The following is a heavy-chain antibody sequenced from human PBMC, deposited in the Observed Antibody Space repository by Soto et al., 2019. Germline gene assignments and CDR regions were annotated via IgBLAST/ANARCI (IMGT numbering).Heavy chain of an antibody. D-gene: IGHD6-13*01. J-gene: IGHJ4*02. V-gene: IGHV3-53*05. CDR3: ARDAYSSSWYSV. CDR1: GFTVSSNY. CDR2: IYSGGST. Sequence: GGSLRLSCAASGFTVSSNYMSWVRQAPGKGQEWVSVIYSGGSTYYADSVKGRFTISRDNSKNTQYHQMNSLRAEDTAVYYCARDAYSSSWYSVWGQGTLVTVS.